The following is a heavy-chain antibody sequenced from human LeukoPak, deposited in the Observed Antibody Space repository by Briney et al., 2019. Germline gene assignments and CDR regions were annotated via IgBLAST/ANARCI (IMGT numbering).Heavy chain of an antibody. D-gene: IGHD3-16*01. CDR3: ARDLEGGIGSIAFDI. Sequence: SETLSLTCTVSGGSISSYYWSWIRQPPGKGLEWIGYIYYSGSTNYNPSLKSRVTISVDTSKNQFSLKLSSVTAADTAVYYCARDLEGGIGSIAFDIWGQGTMVTVSS. CDR2: IYYSGST. J-gene: IGHJ3*02. V-gene: IGHV4-59*01. CDR1: GGSISSYY.